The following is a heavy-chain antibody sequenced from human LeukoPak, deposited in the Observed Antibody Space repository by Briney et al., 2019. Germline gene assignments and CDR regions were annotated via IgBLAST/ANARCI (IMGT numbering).Heavy chain of an antibody. V-gene: IGHV1-3*01. CDR1: GYTFTSYA. J-gene: IGHJ4*02. CDR2: INAGNGNT. D-gene: IGHD5-12*01. Sequence: ASVKVSCKASGYTFTSYAMHWVRQAPGQRLEWMGWINAGNGNTKYSQKFQGRVTITRDTSASTACMELSSLRSEDTAVHYCAIPGGYDSWYFDYWGQGTLVTVSS. CDR3: AIPGGYDSWYFDY.